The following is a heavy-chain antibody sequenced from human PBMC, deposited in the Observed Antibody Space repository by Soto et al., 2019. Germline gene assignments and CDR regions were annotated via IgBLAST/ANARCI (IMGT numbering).Heavy chain of an antibody. V-gene: IGHV3-30*18. D-gene: IGHD6-13*01. Sequence: QVQLVESGGGVVQPGRSLRLSCAASGFTFSSYGMHWVRQAPGKGLEWVAVISYDGSNKYYADSVKGRFTISRDNSKNTLYMQMNSLRAADTDVYYCAKEKEQKLGYYYGMDVWGQGTTVTVSS. J-gene: IGHJ6*02. CDR2: ISYDGSNK. CDR3: AKEKEQKLGYYYGMDV. CDR1: GFTFSSYG.